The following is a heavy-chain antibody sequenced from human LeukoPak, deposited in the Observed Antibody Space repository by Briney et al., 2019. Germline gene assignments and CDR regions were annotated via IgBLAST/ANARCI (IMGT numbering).Heavy chain of an antibody. CDR2: ISSSSSYI. D-gene: IGHD3-3*01. CDR1: GFTFSSYW. CDR3: ASYYDFWSGYYTYYFDY. J-gene: IGHJ4*02. Sequence: PGGSLRLSCAASGFTFSSYWMHWVRQAPGKGLEWVSSISSSSSYIYYADSVKGRFTISRDNAKNSLYLQMNSLRAEDTAVYYCASYYDFWSGYYTYYFDYWGQGTLVTVSS. V-gene: IGHV3-21*01.